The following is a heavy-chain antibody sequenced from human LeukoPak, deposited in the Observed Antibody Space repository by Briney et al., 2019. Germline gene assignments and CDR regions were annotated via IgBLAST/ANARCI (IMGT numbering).Heavy chain of an antibody. CDR1: GSTFDDYA. Sequence: PGGSLRLSCAASGSTFDDYAMHWVRQAPGKGLEWVSGISWNSGSIGYADSVKGRFTISRDNAKNSLYLQMNSLRAEDMALYYCAKDIGIAAAGHFDYWGQGTLVTVSS. CDR2: ISWNSGSI. CDR3: AKDIGIAAAGHFDY. D-gene: IGHD6-13*01. J-gene: IGHJ4*02. V-gene: IGHV3-9*03.